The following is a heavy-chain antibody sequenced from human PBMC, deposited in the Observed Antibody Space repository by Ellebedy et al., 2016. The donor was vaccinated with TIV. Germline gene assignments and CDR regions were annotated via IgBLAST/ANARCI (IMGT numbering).Heavy chain of an antibody. Sequence: GESLKISCQGSGYSFTSYWISWVRQMPGKGLEWMGIIYPGDSDTRYSPSFQGQVTISADKSISTAYLQWSSLKASDTAMYYCARRGGTTGLEDWFDPWGQGTLVTVSS. J-gene: IGHJ5*02. D-gene: IGHD1-7*01. CDR2: IYPGDSDT. V-gene: IGHV5-51*01. CDR1: GYSFTSYW. CDR3: ARRGGTTGLEDWFDP.